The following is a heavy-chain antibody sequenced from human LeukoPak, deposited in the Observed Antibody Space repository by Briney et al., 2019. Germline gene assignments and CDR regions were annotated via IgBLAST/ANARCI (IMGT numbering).Heavy chain of an antibody. V-gene: IGHV4-39*02. Sequence: SETLSLTCTVSGGSISSSTYYWGWIRQPPGKGLEWIGSIYYSGSTYYNPSLKSRVTISVDTSKNQFSLKLSSVTAADTAVYYCARDGSTSGKYYYYFYMDVWGKGTTVTVSS. CDR1: GGSISSSTYY. CDR2: IYYSGST. D-gene: IGHD2-2*01. CDR3: ARDGSTSGKYYYYFYMDV. J-gene: IGHJ6*03.